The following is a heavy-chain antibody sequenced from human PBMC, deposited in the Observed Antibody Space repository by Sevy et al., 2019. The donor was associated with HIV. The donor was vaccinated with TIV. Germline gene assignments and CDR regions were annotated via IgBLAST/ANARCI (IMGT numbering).Heavy chain of an antibody. Sequence: SETLSLTCTVSGYSIRNGYYWAWIRQPPGKGLEWIGSIHHSGITHYNPSLKSRVIISVDTSKNQVSLELSSVTAADTAMYYCARDRKYPLYYFDYWGQGILDTVSS. J-gene: IGHJ4*02. CDR3: ARDRKYPLYYFDY. D-gene: IGHD6-6*01. V-gene: IGHV4-38-2*02. CDR2: IHHSGIT. CDR1: GYSIRNGYY.